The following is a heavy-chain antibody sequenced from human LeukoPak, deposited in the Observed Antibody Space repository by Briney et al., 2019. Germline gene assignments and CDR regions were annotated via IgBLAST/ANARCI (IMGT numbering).Heavy chain of an antibody. Sequence: GGSLRLSCAASGCTVSSNYMSWVRQAPGKGPEWVSIIYSGGSTYYADSVKGRFTISRDNSKNTLYLQMNSLRAEDTAVYYCARDEVLWFGELLSPPYGMDVWGQGTTVTVSS. J-gene: IGHJ6*02. D-gene: IGHD3-10*01. CDR3: ARDEVLWFGELLSPPYGMDV. CDR2: IYSGGST. V-gene: IGHV3-53*01. CDR1: GCTVSSNY.